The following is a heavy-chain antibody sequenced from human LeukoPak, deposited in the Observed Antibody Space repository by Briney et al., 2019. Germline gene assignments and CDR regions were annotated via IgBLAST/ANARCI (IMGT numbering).Heavy chain of an antibody. CDR1: GYTLTGPY. Sequence: ASVRVSCKAAGYTLTGPYLQWVRQAAGQRLEWLGWINPNTGATTYAQTFQGRVTLTRDTSISTAYMELSRLRSDDTAVYYCASVGVVADYGLDVWGQGTTVTVSS. V-gene: IGHV1-2*02. CDR3: ASVGVVADYGLDV. D-gene: IGHD2-15*01. J-gene: IGHJ6*02. CDR2: INPNTGAT.